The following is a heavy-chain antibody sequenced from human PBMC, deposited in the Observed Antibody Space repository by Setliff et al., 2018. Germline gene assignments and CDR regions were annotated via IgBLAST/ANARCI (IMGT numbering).Heavy chain of an antibody. Sequence: LSLTCTVSGDSIYNHFWSWVRQPPGKGLEWIGYIYSTGSTNYNPSLKSRVAISIDTSKNRFSLKVNSVTAADTAIYYCARGLNSVSWTFAYWGQGSLVTVSS. V-gene: IGHV4-4*08. CDR3: ARGLNSVSWTFAY. CDR1: GDSIYNHF. CDR2: IYSTGST. D-gene: IGHD2-15*01. J-gene: IGHJ4*02.